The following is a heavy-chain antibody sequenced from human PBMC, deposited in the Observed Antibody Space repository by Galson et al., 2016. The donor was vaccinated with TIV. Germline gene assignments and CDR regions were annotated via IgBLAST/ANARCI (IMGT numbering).Heavy chain of an antibody. D-gene: IGHD5-24*01. CDR2: TYSRSRWYN. Sequence: CAISGDSVSSKSAAWNWIRQSPSRGLEWLGRTYSRSRWYNEYAVSVRSRISINPDTSKNQFSLQLNSVTPEDTAIYYCARGGGDGQKALTHFDYWGQGTQVTVSS. V-gene: IGHV6-1*01. CDR1: GDSVSSKSAA. J-gene: IGHJ4*02. CDR3: ARGGGDGQKALTHFDY.